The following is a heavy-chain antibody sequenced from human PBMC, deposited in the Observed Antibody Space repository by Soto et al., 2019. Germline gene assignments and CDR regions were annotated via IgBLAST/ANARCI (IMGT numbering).Heavy chain of an antibody. V-gene: IGHV4-34*01. CDR2: INHSGST. CDR3: ARAGIQPHPFLFDV. D-gene: IGHD5-18*01. CDR1: GGSFSGYY. J-gene: IGHJ6*02. Sequence: QVQLQQWGAGLLKPSETLSLTCAVYGGSFSGYYWSWIRQPPGKGLEWIGEINHSGSTNYNPSLKSRVTISVDTSKNQFSLKLSSVTAADTAVYYCARAGIQPHPFLFDVWGQGTTVTVSS.